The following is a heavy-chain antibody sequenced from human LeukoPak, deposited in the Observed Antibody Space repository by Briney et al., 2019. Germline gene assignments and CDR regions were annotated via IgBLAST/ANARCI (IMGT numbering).Heavy chain of an antibody. J-gene: IGHJ4*02. D-gene: IGHD6-13*01. CDR2: ISGSGGST. CDR3: AQDPQPAAGTRTYDY. CDR1: GFTVSSNY. V-gene: IGHV3-23*01. Sequence: GGSLRLSCAASGFTVSSNYMSWVRQAAGKGLEWVSAISGSGGSTYYADSVKGRFTISRDNSKNTLYLQMNSLRAEDTAVYYCAQDPQPAAGTRTYDYWGQGTLVTVSS.